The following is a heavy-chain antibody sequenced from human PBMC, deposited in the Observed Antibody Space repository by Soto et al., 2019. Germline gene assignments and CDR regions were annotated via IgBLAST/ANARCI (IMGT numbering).Heavy chain of an antibody. CDR3: ARGQSSLLLDC. D-gene: IGHD2-8*02. J-gene: IGHJ4*02. V-gene: IGHV4-34*01. CDR2: INHRGSP. CDR1: GWSFSGYY. Sequence: QVQLQQWGAGLLKPSETLSLTCAVYGWSFSGYYWSWSRQPPGKGLEWLGEINHRGSPNYNPSLTSRVTISVDTSKKQFSLKLSSVTAADTAVYYCARGQSSLLLDCWGQGVLVTVSS.